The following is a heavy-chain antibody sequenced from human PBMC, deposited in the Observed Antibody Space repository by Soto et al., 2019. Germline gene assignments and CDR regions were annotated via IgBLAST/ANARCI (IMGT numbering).Heavy chain of an antibody. Sequence: DVQLVESGGGLVQPGRSLRLSCAASGFTFDDYAMHWVRQAPGKGLEWVSGISWNSGSIGYADSVKGRFTLSSDNAKNSLDLAMDRLRAEDTALYYCAKAGFWSGYYSLVDYWGQGTLVTVSS. CDR3: AKAGFWSGYYSLVDY. D-gene: IGHD3-3*01. CDR1: GFTFDDYA. J-gene: IGHJ4*02. V-gene: IGHV3-9*01. CDR2: ISWNSGSI.